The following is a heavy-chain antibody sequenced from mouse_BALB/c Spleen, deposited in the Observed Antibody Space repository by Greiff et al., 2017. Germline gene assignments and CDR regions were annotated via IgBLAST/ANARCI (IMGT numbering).Heavy chain of an antibody. CDR1: GFNIKDTY. V-gene: IGHV14-3*02. Sequence: EVQLQQSGAELVKPGASVKLSCTASGFNIKDTYMHWVKQRPEQGLEWIGRIDPANGNTKYDPKFQGKATITADTSSNTAYLQLSSLTSEDTAVYYCPYGYDGALYYYAMDYWGQGTSVTVSS. CDR2: IDPANGNT. J-gene: IGHJ4*01. CDR3: PYGYDGALYYYAMDY. D-gene: IGHD2-2*01.